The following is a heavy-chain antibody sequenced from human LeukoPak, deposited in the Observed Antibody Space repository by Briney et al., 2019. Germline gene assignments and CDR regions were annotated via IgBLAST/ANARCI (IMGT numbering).Heavy chain of an antibody. Sequence: GESLKISCKASGYSFTNYWIGWVRQMPGKGLEWMGIIYPGDSDTRYSPPFQGQVTISADKSISTAYLQWSSLKASDTAMYYCARRQIPYYFDNWGQGTLVTVSS. D-gene: IGHD2-2*02. V-gene: IGHV5-51*01. CDR3: ARRQIPYYFDN. J-gene: IGHJ4*02. CDR2: IYPGDSDT. CDR1: GYSFTNYW.